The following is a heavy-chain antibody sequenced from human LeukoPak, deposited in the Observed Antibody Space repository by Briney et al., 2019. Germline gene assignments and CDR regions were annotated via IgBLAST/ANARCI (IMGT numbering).Heavy chain of an antibody. Sequence: GGSLRLSCAASGFTFSGSAMHWVRQASGKGLEWVGRIRSKANSYATAYAASVKGRFTISRDDSKNTAYLQMNSLKTEDTAVYYCAKDLSWAFDIWGQGTMVTVSS. CDR3: AKDLSWAFDI. V-gene: IGHV3-73*01. CDR2: IRSKANSYAT. D-gene: IGHD2/OR15-2a*01. CDR1: GFTFSGSA. J-gene: IGHJ3*02.